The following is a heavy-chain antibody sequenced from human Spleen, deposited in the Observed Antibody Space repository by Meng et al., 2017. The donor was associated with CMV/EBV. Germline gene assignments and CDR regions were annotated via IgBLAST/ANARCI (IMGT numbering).Heavy chain of an antibody. D-gene: IGHD6-13*01. J-gene: IGHJ4*02. Sequence: SGGYISNNNWWSWVRQPPGKGLEWIGEIFHSGSTNYNPSLKSRVTISVDKSKNQFSLKLSSVTAADTAMYYCARDPKAAAGSNFDYWGQGTLVTVSS. CDR1: GGYISNNNW. V-gene: IGHV4-4*02. CDR2: IFHSGST. CDR3: ARDPKAAAGSNFDY.